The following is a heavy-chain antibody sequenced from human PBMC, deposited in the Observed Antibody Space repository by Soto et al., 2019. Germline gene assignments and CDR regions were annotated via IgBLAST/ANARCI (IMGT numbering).Heavy chain of an antibody. CDR1: GGSISSSSYY. Sequence: SETLSLTCTVSGGSISSSSYYWGWIRQPPGKGLEWIGSIYYSGSTYYNPSLKSRVTISVDTSKNQFSLKLSSVTAADTAVYYCARQRRGYSYGNFDYWGQGTLVTVSS. CDR2: IYYSGST. J-gene: IGHJ4*02. V-gene: IGHV4-39*01. CDR3: ARQRRGYSYGNFDY. D-gene: IGHD5-18*01.